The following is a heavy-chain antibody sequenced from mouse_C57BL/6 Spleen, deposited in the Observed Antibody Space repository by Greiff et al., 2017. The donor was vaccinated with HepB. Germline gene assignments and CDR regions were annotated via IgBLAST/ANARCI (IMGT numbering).Heavy chain of an antibody. CDR2: INPNNGGT. Sequence: EVQLQQSGPELVKPGASVKISCKASGYTFTDYYMNWVKQSHGKSLEWIGDINPNNGGTSYNQKFKGKATLTVDKSSSTAYMELRSLKSEDSAVYYCARSNDGYYDYAMDYWGQGTSVTVSS. J-gene: IGHJ4*01. V-gene: IGHV1-26*01. D-gene: IGHD2-3*01. CDR3: ARSNDGYYDYAMDY. CDR1: GYTFTDYY.